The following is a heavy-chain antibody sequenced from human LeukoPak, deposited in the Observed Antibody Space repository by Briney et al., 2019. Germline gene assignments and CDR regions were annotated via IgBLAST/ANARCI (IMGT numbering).Heavy chain of an antibody. Sequence: ASVKVSCKASGYTFTGYYMHWVRQAPGQGLEWMGWLNPNRGDTNYAQKFQGRVTMTRDTSISTAYMELSRLSSDDTAVYYCARGDVGHYDNSGFYSFDYWGQGTPVTVSS. CDR3: ARGDVGHYDNSGFYSFDY. D-gene: IGHD3-22*01. J-gene: IGHJ4*02. V-gene: IGHV1-2*02. CDR2: LNPNRGDT. CDR1: GYTFTGYY.